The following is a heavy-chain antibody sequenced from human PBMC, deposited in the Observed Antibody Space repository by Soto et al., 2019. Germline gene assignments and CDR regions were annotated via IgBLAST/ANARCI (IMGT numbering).Heavy chain of an antibody. Sequence: SETLSVTCTVSGGFISSYYWSWIRQPQGKGLEWIGYIYYSGSTNYNPSLKSRVTISVDTSKNQFSLKLSSVTAADTAVYYCARLNYGSGSYYFGYWGQGTLVTVSS. D-gene: IGHD3-10*01. J-gene: IGHJ4*02. V-gene: IGHV4-59*08. CDR3: ARLNYGSGSYYFGY. CDR1: GGFISSYY. CDR2: IYYSGST.